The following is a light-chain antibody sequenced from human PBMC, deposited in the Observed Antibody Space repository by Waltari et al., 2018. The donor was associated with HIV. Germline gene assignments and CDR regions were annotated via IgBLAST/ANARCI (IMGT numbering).Light chain of an antibody. CDR2: NYN. Sequence: QSVLTQPPSASGTPGQRVTISCSGSSSNIGSNYVYWYQQLPGTAPTLLIYNYNQRPSGVPDRFSGSTSGTSASLAISGLRSDDEADYYCASWDDTLRAVVFGGGTKLTVL. V-gene: IGLV1-47*01. CDR1: SSNIGSNY. J-gene: IGLJ2*01. CDR3: ASWDDTLRAVV.